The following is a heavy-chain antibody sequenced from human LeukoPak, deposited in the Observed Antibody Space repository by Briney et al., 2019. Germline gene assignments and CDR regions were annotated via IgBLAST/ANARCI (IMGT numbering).Heavy chain of an antibody. D-gene: IGHD2-15*01. Sequence: GGSLRLSCAASGFTFSSYSMNWVRQAPGKGLEWVSYISSSSSTIYYADSVKGRFTISRDNAKNSLYLQMNSLRAEDTAVYYCAREYCSGGSCYLDAFDIWGQGTMVPSLQ. V-gene: IGHV3-48*01. J-gene: IGHJ3*02. CDR2: ISSSSSTI. CDR3: AREYCSGGSCYLDAFDI. CDR1: GFTFSSYS.